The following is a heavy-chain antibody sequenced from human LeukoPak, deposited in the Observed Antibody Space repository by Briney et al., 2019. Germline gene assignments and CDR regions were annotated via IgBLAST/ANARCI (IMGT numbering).Heavy chain of an antibody. Sequence: GGSLRLSCAASGFTFRSYSMNWVHQAPGKGLEWVSAIDPSSTYIYYADSVKGRFTFSRDNAKNSMFLQMNSLRGDDTGIYYCARGSEWDLLGSCDYWGQGTPVTVSS. J-gene: IGHJ4*02. V-gene: IGHV3-21*01. CDR3: ARGSEWDLLGSCDY. D-gene: IGHD1-26*01. CDR2: IDPSSTYI. CDR1: GFTFRSYS.